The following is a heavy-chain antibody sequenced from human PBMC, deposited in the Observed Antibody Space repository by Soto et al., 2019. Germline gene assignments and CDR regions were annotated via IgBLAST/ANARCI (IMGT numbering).Heavy chain of an antibody. D-gene: IGHD3-3*01. V-gene: IGHV3-23*01. J-gene: IGHJ6*02. Sequence: PGGSLRLSCAASGFTFSSYAMSWVRQAPGKGLEWVSAISGSGGSTYYADSVKGRFTISRDNSKNTLYLQMNSLRAEDTAVYYWAKGGQDFWKGEKKNGNDGRGQGTKVTVSS. CDR3: AKGGQDFWKGEKKNGNDG. CDR2: ISGSGGST. CDR1: GFTFSSYA.